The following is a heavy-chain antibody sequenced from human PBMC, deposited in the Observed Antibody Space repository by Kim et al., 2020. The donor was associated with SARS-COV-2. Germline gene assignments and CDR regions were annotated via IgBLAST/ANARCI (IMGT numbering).Heavy chain of an antibody. V-gene: IGHV3-7*01. D-gene: IGHD3-10*01. Sequence: VDYVKGRFTMSRDNAKNSVYLQMNRLRTEDTATYYCAALDSVQVPGGIWGQGTVVTVSS. J-gene: IGHJ4*02. CDR3: AALDSVQVPGGI.